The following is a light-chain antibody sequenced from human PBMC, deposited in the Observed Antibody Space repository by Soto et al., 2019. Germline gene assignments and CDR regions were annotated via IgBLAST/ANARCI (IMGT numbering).Light chain of an antibody. CDR2: KAS. CDR3: QQCHRYLT. J-gene: IGKJ1*01. CDR1: QSINGW. V-gene: IGKV1-5*03. Sequence: DIQFTQSPSTLSSSVGDRVTITCRASQSINGWLAWYQQKPGQAPNLLIYKASTLESGVPSRFSGSASGTEFTLTISSLQPDDIATYYCQQCHRYLTFGQGTKVDIK.